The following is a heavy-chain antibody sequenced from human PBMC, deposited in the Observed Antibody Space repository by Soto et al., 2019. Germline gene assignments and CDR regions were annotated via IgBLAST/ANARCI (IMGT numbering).Heavy chain of an antibody. Sequence: QVQLVESGGGVVQPGRSLRLSCAASGFIFSSYAMHWVRQAPGKGLEWVAVISYDGSNKYYADSVKGRFTISRDNSKNTLYLQMNSLRAEDTAVYYGARDRDYFDWLLTRDYYGMDVWGQGNTVTVSS. CDR3: ARDRDYFDWLLTRDYYGMDV. CDR2: ISYDGSNK. CDR1: GFIFSSYA. V-gene: IGHV3-30-3*01. J-gene: IGHJ6*02. D-gene: IGHD3-9*01.